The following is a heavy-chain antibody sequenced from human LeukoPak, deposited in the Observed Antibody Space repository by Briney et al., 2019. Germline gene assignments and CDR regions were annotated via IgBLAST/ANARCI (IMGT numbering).Heavy chain of an antibody. J-gene: IGHJ4*02. CDR2: IFNTGNT. CDR3: ASRPADSTWYGVFDY. D-gene: IGHD3-10*01. CDR1: GGSINSHY. V-gene: IGHV4-59*11. Sequence: SETLSLTCSVSGGSINSHYWSWIRQPPGKRLEWIGYIFNTGNTNYNPSLASRVTMSVDTSRAQFFLRLSPVTAADTAIYYCASRPADSTWYGVFDYRGQGTLVTVSS.